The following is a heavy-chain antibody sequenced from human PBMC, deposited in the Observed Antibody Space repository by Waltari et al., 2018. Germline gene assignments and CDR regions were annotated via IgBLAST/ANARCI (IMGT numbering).Heavy chain of an antibody. CDR2: ISSSSNTI. CDR3: ARVVGAPGS. Sequence: EVQLVESGGGLVQPGGSLRLSCAASGFTFSSDSMNWVRQAPGKGLEWVSDISSSSNTIYYAGSVKSPFTISRDNANNSLYLQMNSLRAEDTAVYYCARVVGAPGSWGQGTLVTVSS. V-gene: IGHV3-48*04. D-gene: IGHD1-26*01. CDR1: GFTFSSDS. J-gene: IGHJ4*02.